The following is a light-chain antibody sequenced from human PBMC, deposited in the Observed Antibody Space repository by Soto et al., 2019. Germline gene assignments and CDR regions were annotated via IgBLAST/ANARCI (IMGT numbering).Light chain of an antibody. CDR1: QDISNF. CDR3: QKYNNAPWT. J-gene: IGKJ1*01. Sequence: DIQMNQSPSSLSASVGDRVTITCRASQDISNFLAWYQQKPGKVPKLLIYGASTLQSGVPSRFSSSGSGTDFTLTISSLQPEDVATYYCQKYNNAPWTFGQGTKVEIK. V-gene: IGKV1-27*01. CDR2: GAS.